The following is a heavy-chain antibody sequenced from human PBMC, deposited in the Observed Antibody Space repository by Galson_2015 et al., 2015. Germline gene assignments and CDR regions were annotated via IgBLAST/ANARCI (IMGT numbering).Heavy chain of an antibody. CDR1: GFTFSSYG. J-gene: IGHJ6*02. V-gene: IGHV3-30*03. CDR2: ISYDGSNK. CDR3: ASSPPSWGAKGYYYYGMDV. Sequence: SLRLSCAASGFTFSSYGMHWVRQAPGKGLEWVAVISYDGSNKYYADSVKGRFTISRDNSKNTLYLQMNSLRAEDTAVYYCASSPPSWGAKGYYYYGMDVWGQGTTVTVSS. D-gene: IGHD3-16*01.